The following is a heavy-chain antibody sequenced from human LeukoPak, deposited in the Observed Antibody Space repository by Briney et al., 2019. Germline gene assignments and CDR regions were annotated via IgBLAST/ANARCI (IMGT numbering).Heavy chain of an antibody. J-gene: IGHJ6*03. CDR3: ARIVVSSGYHYYYYYMDV. CDR2: IYYSGST. CDR1: GGSISSYY. Sequence: SETLSLTCTVSGGSISSYYWSSVRQPPGKGLEWIGYIYYSGSTNYNPSLKSRVTISVDTSKNQFSLKLSSVTAADTAVYYCARIVVSSGYHYYYYYMDVWGKGTTVTVSS. D-gene: IGHD3-22*01. V-gene: IGHV4-59*01.